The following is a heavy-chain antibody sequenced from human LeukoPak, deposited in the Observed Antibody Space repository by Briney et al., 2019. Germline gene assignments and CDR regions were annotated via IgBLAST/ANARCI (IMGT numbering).Heavy chain of an antibody. J-gene: IGHJ4*02. Sequence: GGSLRLSCAASGFAFSSYAMAWARKAPGKGLEWVSSISSSSSYIYYADSVKGRFTISRDNAKNSLYLQMNSLRAEDTAVYYCARMSGYAKGGPLRLDYWGQGTLVTVSS. D-gene: IGHD5-12*01. V-gene: IGHV3-21*01. CDR2: ISSSSSYI. CDR3: ARMSGYAKGGPLRLDY. CDR1: GFAFSSYA.